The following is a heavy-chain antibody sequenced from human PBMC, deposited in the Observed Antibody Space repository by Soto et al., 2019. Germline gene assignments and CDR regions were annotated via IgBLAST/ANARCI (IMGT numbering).Heavy chain of an antibody. J-gene: IGHJ6*02. CDR1: GITLSNYG. CDR3: ARVSSAGGYHYYGMDV. Sequence: GGSLRLSCTVSGITLSNYGMHWVRQAPGKGLEWLSILWYGGSKKYYADSVKGRFTISKDNSKNTLYLQMNSLRAEDTAVYYCARVSSAGGYHYYGMDVWGRGTTVTVSS. V-gene: IGHV3-33*01. D-gene: IGHD6-13*01. CDR2: LWYGGSKK.